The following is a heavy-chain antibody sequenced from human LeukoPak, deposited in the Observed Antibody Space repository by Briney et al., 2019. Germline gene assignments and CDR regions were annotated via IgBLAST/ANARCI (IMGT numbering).Heavy chain of an antibody. CDR1: GFTFSSYG. CDR2: IRYDGSNK. Sequence: GSLRLSCAASGFTFSSYGMHWVRQAPGKGLEWVAFIRYDGSNKYYADSVKGRFTISRDNSKNTLYLQMNSLRAEDTAVYYCARDDGATYYDILTGFPGEGMDVWGQGTTVTVSS. V-gene: IGHV3-30*02. D-gene: IGHD3-9*01. CDR3: ARDDGATYYDILTGFPGEGMDV. J-gene: IGHJ6*02.